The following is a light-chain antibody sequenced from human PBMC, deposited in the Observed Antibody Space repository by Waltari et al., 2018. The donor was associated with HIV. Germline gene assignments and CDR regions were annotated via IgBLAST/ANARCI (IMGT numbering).Light chain of an antibody. V-gene: IGKV1-39*01. Sequence: IQMTQSPSALSASVGDTVTITCRASQKISRYLNWYQKKVGEAPKLLVYGASSLQSGVPARFRGSGSGSEYFLSISSLKSDDFATYFCQQSYGDPFTFG. J-gene: IGKJ5*01. CDR2: GAS. CDR1: QKISRY. CDR3: QQSYGDPFT.